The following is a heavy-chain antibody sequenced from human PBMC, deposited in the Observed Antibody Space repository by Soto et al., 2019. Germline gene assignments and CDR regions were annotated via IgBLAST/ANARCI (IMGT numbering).Heavy chain of an antibody. D-gene: IGHD4-17*01. Sequence: SETLSLTCSVSGGSISSSNCYWGWIRQPPEKGLEWIGSVFYSGSAYYNPSLRSRVTISVDTSKNQFSLKLTSVTAADKAVYYCARHRAYGDYARIYFDYWGQGALVTVSS. V-gene: IGHV4-39*01. CDR2: VFYSGSA. CDR1: GGSISSSNCY. CDR3: ARHRAYGDYARIYFDY. J-gene: IGHJ4*02.